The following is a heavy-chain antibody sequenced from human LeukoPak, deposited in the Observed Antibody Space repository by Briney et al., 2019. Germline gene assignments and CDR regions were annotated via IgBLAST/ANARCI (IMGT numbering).Heavy chain of an antibody. Sequence: SETLSLTCTVSGGSISSYYWSWIRQPAGKGLEWIGRIYTSGSTNYNPSLKSRVTMSVDTSKNQFSLKLSSVTAADTAVYYCAREDLWFGEFINWLDPWGQGTLVTVSS. D-gene: IGHD3-10*01. J-gene: IGHJ5*02. CDR3: AREDLWFGEFINWLDP. V-gene: IGHV4-4*07. CDR1: GGSISSYY. CDR2: IYTSGST.